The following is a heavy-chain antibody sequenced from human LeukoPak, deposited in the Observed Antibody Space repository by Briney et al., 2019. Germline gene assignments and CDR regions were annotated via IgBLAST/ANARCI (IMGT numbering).Heavy chain of an antibody. Sequence: GGSLRLSCAASGFTFSDYWMSWVRQAPGKGLEWVANIKQDGSEKYYVDSVKGRFTISRDNAKNSLYLQMNSLRAEDTAVYYCARESGSYYVFDYWGQGTLVTVSS. CDR2: IKQDGSEK. CDR1: GFTFSDYW. V-gene: IGHV3-7*01. CDR3: ARESGSYYVFDY. J-gene: IGHJ4*02. D-gene: IGHD1-26*01.